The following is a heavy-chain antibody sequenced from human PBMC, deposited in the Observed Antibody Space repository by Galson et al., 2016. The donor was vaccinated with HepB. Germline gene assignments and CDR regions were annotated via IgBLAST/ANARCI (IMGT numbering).Heavy chain of an antibody. CDR3: ARLAVSCRTWSHFDD. D-gene: IGHD2-2*01. Sequence: QSGAEVKKPGESLKISCKGSGYSFTSYWIGWVRQMPGKGLEWMGIIYPGDSDTRYSPSFQGQVPISADKSISTTYLKWSSLKASDTAMYYCARLAVSCRTWSHFDDWGQGTLVTVSS. CDR2: IYPGDSDT. V-gene: IGHV5-51*01. CDR1: GYSFTSYW. J-gene: IGHJ4*02.